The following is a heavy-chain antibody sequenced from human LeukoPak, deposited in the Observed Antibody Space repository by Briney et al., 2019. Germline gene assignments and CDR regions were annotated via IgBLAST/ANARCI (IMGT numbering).Heavy chain of an antibody. CDR3: ARRDAPRLRYFDWLFVFDY. CDR2: INHSGST. J-gene: IGHJ4*02. CDR1: GESITTGGYS. Sequence: PSETLSLTCAVSGESITTGGYSWNWVRQPPGKGLEWIGEINHSGSTNYNPSLKSRVTISVDTSKNQFSLKLSSVTAADTAVYYCARRDAPRLRYFDWLFVFDYWGQGTLVTVSS. V-gene: IGHV4-34*01. D-gene: IGHD3-9*01.